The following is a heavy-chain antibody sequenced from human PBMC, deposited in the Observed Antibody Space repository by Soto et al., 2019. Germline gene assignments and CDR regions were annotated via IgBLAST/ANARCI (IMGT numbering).Heavy chain of an antibody. CDR3: ASRWEYFYMDV. D-gene: IGHD1-26*01. J-gene: IGHJ6*03. CDR2: INTDGTSP. V-gene: IGHV3-74*03. CDR1: GFTFSSYW. Sequence: EVQLVESGGALVQPGGSLRLSCAASGFTFSSYWMHWVRQAPGKGLVWVSRINTDGTSPKYAESVKGRFTISRANAKNTLYLQMNSPRDEDTAVYYWASRWEYFYMDVWGKGTTVTVSS.